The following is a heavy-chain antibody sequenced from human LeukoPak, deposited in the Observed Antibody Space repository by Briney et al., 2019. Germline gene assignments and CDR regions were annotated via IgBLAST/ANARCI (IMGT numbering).Heavy chain of an antibody. CDR2: IYYSGST. CDR1: GGSISSYY. V-gene: IGHV4-59*08. J-gene: IGHJ4*02. Sequence: SETLSLTCTVSGGSISSYYWSWIRQPPGKGLEWIGYIYYSGSTNYNPSLKSRVTISVDTSKNRFSLKLSSVTAADTAVYYCARQRFLEWYFDYWGQGTLVTVSS. D-gene: IGHD3-3*01. CDR3: ARQRFLEWYFDY.